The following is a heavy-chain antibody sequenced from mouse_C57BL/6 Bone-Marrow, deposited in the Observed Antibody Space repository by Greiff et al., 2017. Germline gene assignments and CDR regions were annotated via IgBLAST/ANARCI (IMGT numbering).Heavy chain of an antibody. Sequence: QVQLKQPGAELVKPGASVKMSCKASGYTFTSYWITWVKQRPGQGLEWIGDIYPGSGSTNYNEKFKSKATLTVDTSSSTAYMQLSSLTSEDSAVYYCARETITTVVPFAYWGQGTLVTVSA. D-gene: IGHD1-1*01. CDR3: ARETITTVVPFAY. CDR2: IYPGSGST. CDR1: GYTFTSYW. J-gene: IGHJ3*01. V-gene: IGHV1-55*01.